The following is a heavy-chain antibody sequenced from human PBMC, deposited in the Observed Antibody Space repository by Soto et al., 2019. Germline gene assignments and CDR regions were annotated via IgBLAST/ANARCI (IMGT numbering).Heavy chain of an antibody. CDR2: ISWDGGST. J-gene: IGHJ5*02. CDR3: AKDGTVTTGGSWFDP. D-gene: IGHD4-17*01. V-gene: IGHV3-43*01. Sequence: GGSLRLSCAASGFTFDDYTMHWVRQAPGKGLEWVSLISWDGGSTYYADSVKGRFTISRDNSKNSLYLQMNSLRTENTALYYCAKDGTVTTGGSWFDPWGQGTLVTVSS. CDR1: GFTFDDYT.